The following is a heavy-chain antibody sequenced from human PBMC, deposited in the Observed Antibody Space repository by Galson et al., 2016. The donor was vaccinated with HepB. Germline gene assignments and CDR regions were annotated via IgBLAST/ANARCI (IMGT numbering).Heavy chain of an antibody. CDR1: GGSISSSSYY. Sequence: SETLSLTCVVSGGSISSSSYYWAWIRQPPGKGLEWIGSIYYSGSTYHNPSVKSGTTNYNPSLKSRLTISVDTSNKQFSLKLKSVTAADTAIYYCARGRGKLDFWGQGILATVSS. CDR3: ARGRGKLDF. CDR2: IYYSGST. V-gene: IGHV4-39*02. D-gene: IGHD3-16*01. J-gene: IGHJ4*02.